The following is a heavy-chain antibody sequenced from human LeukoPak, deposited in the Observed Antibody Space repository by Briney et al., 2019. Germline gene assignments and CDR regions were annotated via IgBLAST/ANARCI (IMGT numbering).Heavy chain of an antibody. Sequence: GGSLRLSCAASGFSFNNYALSWVRQAPGKGLEWVSDISGSGITTDYADSVKGRFTISRDNSKNTLYLQMNSLRAEDTAVYYCARDIQLSTWGLGTMVTVSS. D-gene: IGHD5-24*01. V-gene: IGHV3-23*01. CDR1: GFSFNNYA. CDR3: ARDIQLST. J-gene: IGHJ3*01. CDR2: ISGSGITT.